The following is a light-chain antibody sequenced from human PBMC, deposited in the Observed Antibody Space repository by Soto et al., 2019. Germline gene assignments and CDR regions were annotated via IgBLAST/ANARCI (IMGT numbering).Light chain of an antibody. CDR3: QKYNNWPLN. J-gene: IGKJ5*01. V-gene: IGKV4-1*01. Sequence: DIVMTQSPYSLAVSLCEIATINCKSSQSVLYSSNNKNYLAWYQQKPGQPPKLLIYWASTRESGVPDRFSGSGSGTDFTLTISSLQAEDFAVYYCQKYNNWPLNFGQGTRLEIK. CDR2: WAS. CDR1: QSVLYSSNNKNY.